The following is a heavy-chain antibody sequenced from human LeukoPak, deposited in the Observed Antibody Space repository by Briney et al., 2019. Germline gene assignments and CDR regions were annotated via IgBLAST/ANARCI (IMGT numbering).Heavy chain of an antibody. Sequence: SETLSLTCAVYGGSFRGYYWSWIRQPPGKGLEWIGEINHSGSTNYIPSLKSRVTISVDTSKNQFSLKLTSVTAADTAVYYCARGEGGDSSSSIWFDPWGQGTLVTVSS. D-gene: IGHD6-6*01. CDR1: GGSFRGYY. V-gene: IGHV4-34*01. CDR3: ARGEGGDSSSSIWFDP. CDR2: INHSGST. J-gene: IGHJ5*02.